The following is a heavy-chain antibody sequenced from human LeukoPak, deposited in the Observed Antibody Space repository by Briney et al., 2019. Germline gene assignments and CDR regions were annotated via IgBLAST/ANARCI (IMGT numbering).Heavy chain of an antibody. CDR1: GFTFSSYW. Sequence: GGSLRLSCAASGFTFSSYWMSWVRQAPGKGLEWVANIKQDGSEKYYVASVKGRFTISRDNAKKSLYVQMNSLRAEDTAVYYCARVRYNWNDVPYFDYWGQGTLVTVSS. J-gene: IGHJ4*02. CDR3: ARVRYNWNDVPYFDY. V-gene: IGHV3-7*01. D-gene: IGHD1-1*01. CDR2: IKQDGSEK.